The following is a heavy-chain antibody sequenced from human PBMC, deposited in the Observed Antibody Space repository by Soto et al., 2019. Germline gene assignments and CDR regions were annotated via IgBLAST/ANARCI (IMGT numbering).Heavy chain of an antibody. V-gene: IGHV1-46*01. CDR3: AREEGEGITIFGVVTKGPFDY. D-gene: IGHD3-3*01. Sequence: ASVKVSCKASGYTFTSYYMHWVRQAPGQGLEWMGIINPSGGSTSYAQKFQGRVNMTRDTSTSTVYMELSSLRSEDTAVYYCAREEGEGITIFGVVTKGPFDYWGQGTLVTVSS. J-gene: IGHJ4*02. CDR2: INPSGGST. CDR1: GYTFTSYY.